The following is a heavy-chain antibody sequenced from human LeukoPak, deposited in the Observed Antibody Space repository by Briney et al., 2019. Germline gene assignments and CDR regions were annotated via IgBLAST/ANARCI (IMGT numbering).Heavy chain of an antibody. CDR2: IYYSGST. D-gene: IGHD2-15*01. Sequence: SETLSLTCTVSGGSISSYYWSWIRQPPGKGLEWIGYIYYSGSTNYNPSLKSRVTISVDTSKNQFSLKLSSVTAADTAVYYCARPWYEDPPNDAFDIWGQGTMVTVSS. CDR1: GGSISSYY. J-gene: IGHJ3*02. V-gene: IGHV4-59*01. CDR3: ARPWYEDPPNDAFDI.